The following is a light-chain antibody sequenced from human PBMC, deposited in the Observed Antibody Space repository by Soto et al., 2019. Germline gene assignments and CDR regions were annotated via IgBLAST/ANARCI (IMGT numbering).Light chain of an antibody. J-gene: IGKJ4*01. Sequence: LQMTQSPSSLSASVGDRVTITCRSSETISEYLNWYQHKPGEAPKVLISSASTLRGGVPSRFSGTGSGTDFTLTITNVQPEDSATYFCQQTYRFPLTFGGGTKVEIK. CDR1: ETISEY. CDR3: QQTYRFPLT. V-gene: IGKV1-39*01. CDR2: SAS.